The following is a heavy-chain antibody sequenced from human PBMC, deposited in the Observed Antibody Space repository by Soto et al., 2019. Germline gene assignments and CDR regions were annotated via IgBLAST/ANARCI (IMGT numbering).Heavy chain of an antibody. CDR3: ARNYYDFWSGQSGYYFDY. J-gene: IGHJ4*02. D-gene: IGHD3-3*01. V-gene: IGHV4-4*07. CDR2: IYSSGST. Sequence: PSETLSLTCTVSGGSISSDYWSWIRQPAGEGLEWIGRIYSSGSTNYNPSLQSRVTMSVDTSKNQFSLKLSSVTAADTAVYYCARNYYDFWSGQSGYYFDYWGQGTLVTVS. CDR1: GGSISSDY.